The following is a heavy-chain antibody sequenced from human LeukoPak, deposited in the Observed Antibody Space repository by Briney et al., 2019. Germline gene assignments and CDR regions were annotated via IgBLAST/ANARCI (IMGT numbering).Heavy chain of an antibody. Sequence: SETLSLTCTVSGGSISSSYYWGWIRQPPGKGLDWIGSIYYGGSTYYNPSLKSRVTISVDTSKNQFSLKLSSVTAADTAVYYCARRRSHNCSGGSCYANWFDPWGQGTLVTVSS. D-gene: IGHD2-15*01. CDR2: IYYGGST. J-gene: IGHJ5*02. CDR1: GGSISSSYY. V-gene: IGHV4-39*01. CDR3: ARRRSHNCSGGSCYANWFDP.